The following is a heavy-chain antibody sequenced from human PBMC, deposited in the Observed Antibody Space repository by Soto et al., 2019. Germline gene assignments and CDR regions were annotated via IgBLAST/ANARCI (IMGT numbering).Heavy chain of an antibody. CDR2: INPSGGST. D-gene: IGHD1-1*01. CDR1: GYTFTSYY. J-gene: IGHJ4*02. CDR3: AKARGESPMVQEDFFDY. V-gene: IGHV1-46*01. Sequence: QVQLVQSGAEVKKPGASVKVSCKASGYTFTSYYMHWVRQVPGQGLEWMGIINPSGGSTSYAQKFQGRVTMTRDTSTSTVYMELSSLTPEDTAMYFCAKARGESPMVQEDFFDYWGQGTLVSV.